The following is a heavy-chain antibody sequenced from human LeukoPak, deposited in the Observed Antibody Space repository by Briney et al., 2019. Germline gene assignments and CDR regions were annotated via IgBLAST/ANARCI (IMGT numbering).Heavy chain of an antibody. CDR2: IRYDGSNK. CDR1: GFTFSSYG. CDR3: AKDRSATTVADY. V-gene: IGHV3-30*02. J-gene: IGHJ4*02. D-gene: IGHD1-26*01. Sequence: GGSLRLSCAASGFTFSSYGMHWVRQAPGKGLEWVAFIRYDGSNKYYADSVKGRFTISRDNSKNTLYLQMNSLRAEDTAVYYCAKDRSATTVADYWGQGTLVTVSS.